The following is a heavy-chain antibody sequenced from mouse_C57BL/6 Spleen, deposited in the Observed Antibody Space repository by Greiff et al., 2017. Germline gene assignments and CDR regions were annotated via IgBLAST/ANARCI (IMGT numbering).Heavy chain of an antibody. CDR1: GFTFSSYG. CDR2: ISSGGSYT. Sequence: EVKLQESGGDLVKPGGSLKLSCAASGFTFSSYGMSWVRQTPDKRLEWVATISSGGSYTYYPDSVKGRFTISRDNAKNTLYLQMSSLKSEDTAMYYCARRKDGNRFDYWGQGTTLTVSS. D-gene: IGHD2-1*01. V-gene: IGHV5-6*02. J-gene: IGHJ2*01. CDR3: ARRKDGNRFDY.